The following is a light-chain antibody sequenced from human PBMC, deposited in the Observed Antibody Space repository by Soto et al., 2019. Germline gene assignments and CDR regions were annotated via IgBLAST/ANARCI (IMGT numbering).Light chain of an antibody. V-gene: IGLV2-23*01. Sequence: QSALTQPASVSGSPGQSITISCTGTSSDVGSYNLVSWYQQHPGKAPKLMIYEGSKRPSGVSNRFSGSKSGNTDSLTISGLQAEDEADYYCCSYAGNNIHVVFGGGTKLTVL. CDR1: SSDVGSYNL. CDR2: EGS. CDR3: CSYAGNNIHVV. J-gene: IGLJ2*01.